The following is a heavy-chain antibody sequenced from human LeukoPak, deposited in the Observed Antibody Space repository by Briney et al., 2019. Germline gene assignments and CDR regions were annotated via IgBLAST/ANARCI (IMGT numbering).Heavy chain of an antibody. CDR1: GFTFSSYS. CDR3: ARDSYYDILTGYYRWSWYFDY. Sequence: GRSLRLSCAASGFTFSSYSMNWVRQAPGKGLEWVSSISSSSSYIYYADSVKGRFTISRDNAKNSLYLQMNSLRAEDTAVYYCARDSYYDILTGYYRWSWYFDYWGQGTLVTVSS. J-gene: IGHJ4*02. CDR2: ISSSSSYI. V-gene: IGHV3-21*01. D-gene: IGHD3-9*01.